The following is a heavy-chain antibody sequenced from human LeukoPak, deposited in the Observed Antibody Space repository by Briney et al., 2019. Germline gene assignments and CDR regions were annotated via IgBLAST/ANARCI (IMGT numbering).Heavy chain of an antibody. Sequence: SETLSLTCTVSGGSISSSSYYWGWLRQPPGKGLERFGSIYYSGSTYYNPSLKSRVTISVDTSKNQFALKLSSVTAADTAVYYCARAGLGNWGSAYYYMDVWGKGTTVTVSS. D-gene: IGHD7-27*01. CDR1: GGSISSSSYY. CDR3: ARAGLGNWGSAYYYMDV. CDR2: IYYSGST. J-gene: IGHJ6*03. V-gene: IGHV4-39*06.